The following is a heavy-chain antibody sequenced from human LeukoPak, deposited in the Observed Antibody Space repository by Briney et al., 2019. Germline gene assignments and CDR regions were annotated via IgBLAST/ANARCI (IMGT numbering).Heavy chain of an antibody. CDR1: GFTFKNAW. J-gene: IGHJ4*02. CDR3: ATDIVVVPATGVDF. V-gene: IGHV3-15*01. Sequence: GGSLRLSCAASGFTFKNAWMSWVRQAPGMGLEWVGRIKSNRDGGTTDYAAPVKGRFTISRDDSKATLFLQMNSLKTEDTAVYYCATDIVVVPATGVDFWGQGTLVTVSS. D-gene: IGHD2-2*01. CDR2: IKSNRDGGTT.